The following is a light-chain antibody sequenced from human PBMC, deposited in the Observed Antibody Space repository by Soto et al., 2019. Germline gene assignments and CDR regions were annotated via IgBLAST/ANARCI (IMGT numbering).Light chain of an antibody. CDR3: QQYSNWPRT. J-gene: IGKJ1*01. CDR1: QSVSSN. V-gene: IGKV3-15*01. Sequence: EIVMTQSPATLSVSTGERATLSCRASQSVSSNLAWYQQKPGQAPRLLIYGASTRATGIPARFSGSGAATEFSLTISSLQSEDFAVYYCQQYSNWPRTFGQGTKVELQ. CDR2: GAS.